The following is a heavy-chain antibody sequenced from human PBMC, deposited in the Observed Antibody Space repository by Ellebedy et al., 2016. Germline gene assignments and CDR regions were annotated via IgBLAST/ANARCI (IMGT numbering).Heavy chain of an antibody. D-gene: IGHD1-20*01. Sequence: SVKVSCXASGGTFSSYAISWVRQAPGQGLEWMGRIIPILGIANYAQKFQGRVTITADKSTSTAYMELRSLRSDDTAVYYCARVVIGTPAMDVWGKGTTVTVSS. V-gene: IGHV1-69*04. CDR1: GGTFSSYA. CDR2: IIPILGIA. CDR3: ARVVIGTPAMDV. J-gene: IGHJ6*04.